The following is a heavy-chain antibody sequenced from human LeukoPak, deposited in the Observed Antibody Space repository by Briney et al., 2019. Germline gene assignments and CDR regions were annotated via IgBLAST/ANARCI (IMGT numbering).Heavy chain of an antibody. CDR2: IYTSGST. CDR3: ARDKLVGATTSYYYMDV. Sequence: SETLSLTCTVSGGSISSYYWSWIRQPAGKGLEWIGRIYTSGSTNYNPSLKSRVTMSVDTSKNQFSLKLSSVTAADAAVYYCARDKLVGATTSYYYMDVWGKGTTVTVSS. J-gene: IGHJ6*03. D-gene: IGHD1-26*01. V-gene: IGHV4-4*07. CDR1: GGSISSYY.